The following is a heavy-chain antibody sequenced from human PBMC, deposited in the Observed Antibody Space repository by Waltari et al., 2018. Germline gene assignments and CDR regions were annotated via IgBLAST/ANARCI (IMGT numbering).Heavy chain of an antibody. V-gene: IGHV4-38-2*01. D-gene: IGHD1-26*01. Sequence: QVQLQESGPGLVKPSETLSLTCGVSGYSITSAYWWAWFRQPPGKGLDWIASIHYTGDTHSPSLKSRVTISADKSKNEVSLRLTSVTAADTAVYYCAGHEWGLPGFWGQGTLVTVSS. CDR3: AGHEWGLPGF. CDR1: GYSITSAYW. J-gene: IGHJ4*02. CDR2: IHYTGDT.